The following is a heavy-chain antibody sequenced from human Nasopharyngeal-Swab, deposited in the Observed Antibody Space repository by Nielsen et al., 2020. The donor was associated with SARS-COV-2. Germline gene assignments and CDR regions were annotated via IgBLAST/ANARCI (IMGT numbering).Heavy chain of an antibody. Sequence: GGSLKISCAASGFPFDDYAMHWVRQPPGKGLEWVSGISWNSGSIGYADSVKGRFTISRDNAKNPLYLQMNSLHQGPIGLPPGTLLQEHLWG. CDR3: TLLQEHL. CDR1: GFPFDDYA. J-gene: IGHJ6*01. CDR2: ISWNSGSI. V-gene: IGHV3-9*01.